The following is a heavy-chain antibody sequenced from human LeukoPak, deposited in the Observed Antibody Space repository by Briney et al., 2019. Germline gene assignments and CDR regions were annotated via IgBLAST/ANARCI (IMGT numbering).Heavy chain of an antibody. CDR2: LYWDEDK. D-gene: IGHD5-18*01. V-gene: IGHV2-5*02. Sequence: SGPTLVKPTQTLTLTCTFSGFSLSTSGVGVGWIRQPPGKALEWLALLYWDEDKRYSPSLKSRLTITKDTSKNQVVLTMTNMDPVDAATYYCAHRLRYSYGYDYFDYWGQGTLVTVSS. CDR3: AHRLRYSYGYDYFDY. J-gene: IGHJ4*02. CDR1: GFSLSTSGVG.